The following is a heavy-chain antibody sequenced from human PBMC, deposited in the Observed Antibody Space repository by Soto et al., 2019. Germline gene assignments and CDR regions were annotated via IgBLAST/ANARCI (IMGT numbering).Heavy chain of an antibody. J-gene: IGHJ6*02. CDR3: AREAAAAAGRDFYYYGMDV. D-gene: IGHD6-13*01. V-gene: IGHV3-30*03. CDR1: GFRFSNYE. CDR2: ISYDGSNK. Sequence: QVQLVESGGGVVQPGRSLRLSCVASGFRFSNYEMHWVRQAPGKGLEWVAVISYDGSNKYYGDSVKGRFTISRDNSKSKLYVQMNSLRGEDTGVYYCAREAAAAAGRDFYYYGMDVWGQGTTVTVSS.